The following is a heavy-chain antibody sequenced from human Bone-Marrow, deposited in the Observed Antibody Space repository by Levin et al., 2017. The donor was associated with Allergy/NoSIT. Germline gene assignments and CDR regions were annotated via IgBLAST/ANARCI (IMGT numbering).Heavy chain of an antibody. Sequence: GESLKISCAASGFVFSKAWMNWVRQAPGKGLEWVGRISINVDGGTTDYAAPVRGRFTISRDDSKNTLYLQMNSLKTEDTAVYYCSSWYFTYGVDVWGQGTTVTVSS. J-gene: IGHJ6*02. V-gene: IGHV3-15*07. CDR1: GFVFSKAW. D-gene: IGHD6-13*01. CDR3: SSWYFTYGVDV. CDR2: ISINVDGGTT.